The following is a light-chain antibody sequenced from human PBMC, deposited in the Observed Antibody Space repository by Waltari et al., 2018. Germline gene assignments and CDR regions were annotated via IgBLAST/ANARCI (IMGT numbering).Light chain of an antibody. J-gene: IGKJ1*01. V-gene: IGKV3-15*01. CDR1: DTIYNF. CDR2: GIS. CDR3: QQYFNWPLT. Sequence: IVMTQSPGTLSVSPGQRASLSCRASDTIYNFLAWYQQKPGQSPRLLIHGISTRAAGVPARFTGSGSGADFTLTIDSLQSDDFALYFCQQYFNWPLTFGQGTKVEI.